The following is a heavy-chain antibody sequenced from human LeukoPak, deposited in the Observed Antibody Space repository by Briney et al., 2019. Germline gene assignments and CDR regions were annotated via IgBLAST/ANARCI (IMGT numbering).Heavy chain of an antibody. Sequence: SETVSLTCSVSGGSISSSYWSWIRQPPGKGLEWIGYIYCSGSIHYNPSLKSRVTISIDTSKNQFSLKVSSVTAADTAVYYCARQVTAAAGTNWFDPWGQGNLVTVFS. CDR1: GGSISSSY. J-gene: IGHJ5*02. D-gene: IGHD6-13*01. V-gene: IGHV4-59*08. CDR3: ARQVTAAAGTNWFDP. CDR2: IYCSGSI.